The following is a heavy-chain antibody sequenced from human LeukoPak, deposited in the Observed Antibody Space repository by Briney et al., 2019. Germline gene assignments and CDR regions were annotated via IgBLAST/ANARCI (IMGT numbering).Heavy chain of an antibody. V-gene: IGHV4-59*12. D-gene: IGHD6-19*01. CDR1: GGSISSYY. Sequence: SETLSLTCTVSGGSISSYYWRWIRQPPGKGLGWIGYIYYSGSTNYNPSLKSRVTMSVDTSKNQFSLKLSSVTAADTAVYYCARESQWLGLNYFDYWGQGTLVTVSS. CDR3: ARESQWLGLNYFDY. CDR2: IYYSGST. J-gene: IGHJ4*02.